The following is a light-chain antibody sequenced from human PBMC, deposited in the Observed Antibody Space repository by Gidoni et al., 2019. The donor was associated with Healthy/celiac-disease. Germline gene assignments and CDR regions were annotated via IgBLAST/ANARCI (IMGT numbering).Light chain of an antibody. CDR2: DAS. J-gene: IGKJ4*01. CDR3: QQRSYWPPT. CDR1: HSVRSY. V-gene: IGKV3-11*01. Sequence: PPRLASSPGERAPRPCRASHSVRSYFAWSQQKPVPAPRLLIFDASNWATGIPARFCCSGSGTVFTLTISSLEPEDFAVYYCQQRSYWPPTVGGGTKVEIK.